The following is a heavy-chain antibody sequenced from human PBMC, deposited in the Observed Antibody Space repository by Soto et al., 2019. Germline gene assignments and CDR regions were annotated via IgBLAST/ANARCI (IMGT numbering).Heavy chain of an antibody. D-gene: IGHD3-22*01. V-gene: IGHV4-59*01. CDR2: IYYSGST. J-gene: IGHJ4*02. Sequence: SETLSLTCTVSGGSISSYYWSWIRQPPGKGLEWIGYIYYSGSTNYNPSLKSRVTISVDTSKNQFSLKLSSVAAADTAVYYCARCDSSGYDRSFLDYWGQGTLVTVSS. CDR1: GGSISSYY. CDR3: ARCDSSGYDRSFLDY.